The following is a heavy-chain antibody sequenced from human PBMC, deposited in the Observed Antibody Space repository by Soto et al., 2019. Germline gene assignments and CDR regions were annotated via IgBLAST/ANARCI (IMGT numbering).Heavy chain of an antibody. D-gene: IGHD3-3*01. J-gene: IGHJ6*02. CDR2: IYYSGST. Sequence: SETLSLTCTVSGGSISSYYWSWIRQPPWKGLEWIGYIYYSGSTNYNPSLKSRVTISVDTSKNQFSLKLSSVTAADTAVYYCARDRYYDFWSGYYPSYYYYGMDVWGQGTTVTVSS. V-gene: IGHV4-59*01. CDR1: GGSISSYY. CDR3: ARDRYYDFWSGYYPSYYYYGMDV.